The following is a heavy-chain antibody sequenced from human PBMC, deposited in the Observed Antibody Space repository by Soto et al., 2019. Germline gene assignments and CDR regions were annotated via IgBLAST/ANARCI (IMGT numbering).Heavy chain of an antibody. Sequence: ASVKVSCKASGYTYTSYGISWVRQAPGQGLEWMGWISAYNGNTNYAQKLQGRVTMTTDTSTSTAYMELRSLRSDDTAVYYCARELDYGESFDYWGQGTLVTVSS. J-gene: IGHJ4*02. V-gene: IGHV1-18*01. CDR3: ARELDYGESFDY. CDR1: GYTYTSYG. D-gene: IGHD4-17*01. CDR2: ISAYNGNT.